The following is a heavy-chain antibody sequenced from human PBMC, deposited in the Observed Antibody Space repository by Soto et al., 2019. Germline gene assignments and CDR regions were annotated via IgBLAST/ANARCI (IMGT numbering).Heavy chain of an antibody. J-gene: IGHJ6*02. CDR3: ARDIGIDYGMDV. CDR1: GFTFNDYW. Sequence: EGRLVESGGRLVRPGGSLRLSCAVSGFTFNDYWMSWVRQAPGKGLEWVANIKKDGSETSYGDSVKGRFTISRDNARNLLYLQMTSRRVDDTAVYCCARDIGIDYGMDVWGQGTTVTVSS. D-gene: IGHD3-16*02. V-gene: IGHV3-7*01. CDR2: IKKDGSET.